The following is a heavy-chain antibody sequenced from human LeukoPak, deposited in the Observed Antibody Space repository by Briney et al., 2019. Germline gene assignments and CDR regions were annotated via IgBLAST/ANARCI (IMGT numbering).Heavy chain of an antibody. CDR1: GYTFTGYY. D-gene: IGHD1-26*01. Sequence: ASVKVSCKASGYTFTGYYMHWVRQAPGQGLEWMGWINPNSGGTNYAQKFQGRVTMTRDTSISTAYMELSRLRSDATAVYYCARGPEWELLDYFDYWGQGTLVTVSS. CDR2: INPNSGGT. V-gene: IGHV1-2*02. CDR3: ARGPEWELLDYFDY. J-gene: IGHJ4*02.